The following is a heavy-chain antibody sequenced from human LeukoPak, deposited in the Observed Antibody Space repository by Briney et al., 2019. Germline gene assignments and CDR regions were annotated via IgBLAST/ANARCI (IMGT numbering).Heavy chain of an antibody. D-gene: IGHD4-23*01. Sequence: GGSLRLSCAASGFTFSSYWMSWVRQAPGKGLEWVANVKEDGSAKFYVDSVKGRFTISRDNAENSVYLQMHNLRGEDTAVYYLATSAASPRNSWGQGTLITVSS. J-gene: IGHJ4*02. CDR1: GFTFSSYW. CDR2: VKEDGSAK. V-gene: IGHV3-7*01. CDR3: ATSAASPRNS.